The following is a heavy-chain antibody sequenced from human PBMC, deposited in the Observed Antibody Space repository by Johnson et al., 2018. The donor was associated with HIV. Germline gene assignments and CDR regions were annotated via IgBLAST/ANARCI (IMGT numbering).Heavy chain of an antibody. CDR1: GFTFSSYD. Sequence: VQLVESGGGLVQPGGSLRLSCAASGFTFSSYDMHWVRQATGKGLEWVSAIGTAGDTYYPGSVKGRFTISRENAKNSLYLQMNSLRAGDTSLYYCAKVYDRSGYYSYDAFDIWGQGTMVTVSS. D-gene: IGHD3-22*01. V-gene: IGHV3-13*01. CDR2: IGTAGDT. J-gene: IGHJ3*02. CDR3: AKVYDRSGYYSYDAFDI.